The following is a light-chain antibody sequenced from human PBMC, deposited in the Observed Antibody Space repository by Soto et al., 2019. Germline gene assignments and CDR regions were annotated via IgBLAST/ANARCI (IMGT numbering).Light chain of an antibody. J-gene: IGKJ2*02. V-gene: IGKV3-20*01. CDR2: DAS. Sequence: EIVMTQSPVTLSVSPGERATLSCRASQSVRSNLAWYQQKPGQAPRLLMYDASTRATGIPARFSGSGSGTDFTLTISRLEPEDFAVFYCQQYGSSPPCTFGQGTKVDIK. CDR1: QSVRSN. CDR3: QQYGSSPPCT.